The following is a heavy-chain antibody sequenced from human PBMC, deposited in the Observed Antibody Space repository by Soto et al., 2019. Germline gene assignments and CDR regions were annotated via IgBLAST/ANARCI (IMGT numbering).Heavy chain of an antibody. V-gene: IGHV1-69*01. J-gene: IGHJ6*02. CDR1: GGSFNNYA. D-gene: IGHD3-10*01. Sequence: QVHLVQSGAEVKKPGSSVKFSCKTSGGSFNNYAVSWVRQAPGQGLEWMGGIIPNFDTPNYAQKFQDRVTIIADESTSTVYMELRSLRSNDTAVYYCAVAMVREILIFESSGMHVWGQGTTVIVSS. CDR2: IIPNFDTP. CDR3: AVAMVREILIFESSGMHV.